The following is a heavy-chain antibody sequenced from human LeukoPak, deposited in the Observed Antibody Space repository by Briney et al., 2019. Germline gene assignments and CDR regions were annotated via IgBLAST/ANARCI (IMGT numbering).Heavy chain of an antibody. CDR1: GFTFSVYW. CDR3: ARGDIVVVVANDAFDI. D-gene: IGHD2-15*01. J-gene: IGHJ3*02. CDR2: IKQDGSEK. Sequence: GGSLRLSCAASGFTFSVYWMTWVRQAPGKGLEWVANIKQDGSEKYYVDSVKGRFTISRDNAKNSLYLQVNSLRVEDTAVYYCARGDIVVVVANDAFDIWGQGTMVTVSS. V-gene: IGHV3-7*01.